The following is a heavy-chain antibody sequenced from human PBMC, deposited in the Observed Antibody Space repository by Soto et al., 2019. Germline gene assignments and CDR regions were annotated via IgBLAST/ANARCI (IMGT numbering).Heavy chain of an antibody. CDR2: IYHSGST. CDR3: ARGFPPLYSSSRHGAFDI. CDR1: GGSISRSNW. V-gene: IGHV4-4*02. J-gene: IGHJ3*02. Sequence: SETLSLTCAVSGGSISRSNWWSWVRQPPGKGLEWIGEIYHSGSTNYNPSLKSRVTISVDKSKNQFSLKLSSVTAADTAVYYCARGFPPLYSSSRHGAFDIWGQGTMVTVSS. D-gene: IGHD6-13*01.